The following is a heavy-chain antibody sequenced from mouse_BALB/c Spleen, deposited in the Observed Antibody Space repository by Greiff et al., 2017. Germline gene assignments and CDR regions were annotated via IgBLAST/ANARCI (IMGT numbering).Heavy chain of an antibody. D-gene: IGHD2-1*01. CDR3: ARDRGNYIYWYFDV. CDR1: GFTFSSYG. V-gene: IGHV5-6-3*01. J-gene: IGHJ1*01. CDR2: INSNGGST. Sequence: EVHLVESGGGLVQPGGSLKLSCAASGFTFSSYGMSWVRQTPDKRLELVATINSNGGSTYYPDSVKGRFTISRDNAKNTLYLQMSSLKSEDTAMYYCARDRGNYIYWYFDVWGAGTTVTVSS.